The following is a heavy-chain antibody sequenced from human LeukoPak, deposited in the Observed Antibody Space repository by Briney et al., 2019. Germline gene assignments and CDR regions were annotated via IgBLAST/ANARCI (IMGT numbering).Heavy chain of an antibody. CDR3: ARGLYYGSGSLKGAFDI. V-gene: IGHV4-39*07. Sequence: PSETLSLTCTVSGGSISSDSYHWGWNRQPPGKGLEWIGSIYYSGDTNYNPSLKSRVTMSVVTSKNQFSLKLRSVTAADTAVYYCARGLYYGSGSLKGAFDIWGQGTMVTVSS. CDR1: GGSISSDSYH. CDR2: IYYSGDT. J-gene: IGHJ3*02. D-gene: IGHD3-10*01.